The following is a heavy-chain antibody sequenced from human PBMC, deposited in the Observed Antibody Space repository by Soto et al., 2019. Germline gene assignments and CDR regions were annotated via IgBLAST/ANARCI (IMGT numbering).Heavy chain of an antibody. J-gene: IGHJ4*02. Sequence: PGGSLRLSCAASGFTFSSYAMSWVRQAPGKGLEWVSAISGSGGSTYYADSVKGRFTISRDNSKNTLYLQMNSLRAEDTAVYYCAKDQRIAVAVFNGYFDHWGQGTLVTLSS. CDR2: ISGSGGST. CDR3: AKDQRIAVAVFNGYFDH. CDR1: GFTFSSYA. D-gene: IGHD6-19*01. V-gene: IGHV3-23*01.